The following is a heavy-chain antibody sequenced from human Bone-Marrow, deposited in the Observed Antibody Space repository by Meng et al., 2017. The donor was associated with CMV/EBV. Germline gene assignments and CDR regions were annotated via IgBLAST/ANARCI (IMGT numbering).Heavy chain of an antibody. V-gene: IGHV1-2*02. CDR2: INPNSGGT. J-gene: IGHJ4*02. CDR1: GYTFTGYY. D-gene: IGHD3-3*01. Sequence: ASVKVSCKASGYTFTGYYMHWVRQAPGQGLEWMGWINPNSGGTNYAQKFQGRVTMTRDTSISTAYMELSRLRSDDTAVYYCASGNYDFWSGYLLDYWGQGKLVTVYS. CDR3: ASGNYDFWSGYLLDY.